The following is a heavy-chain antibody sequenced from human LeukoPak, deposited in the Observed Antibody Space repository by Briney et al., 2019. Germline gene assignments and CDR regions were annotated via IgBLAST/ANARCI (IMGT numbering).Heavy chain of an antibody. Sequence: PGGSLRLSCAASGFTFSSYSMNWVRQAPGKGLEWVSSISSSSSYIYYADSVKGRFTISRGNAKNSLYLQMNSLRAEDTAVYYCARYLIAAGGSGFDYWGQGTLVTVSS. D-gene: IGHD6-13*01. CDR3: ARYLIAAGGSGFDY. CDR1: GFTFSSYS. CDR2: ISSSSSYI. V-gene: IGHV3-21*01. J-gene: IGHJ4*02.